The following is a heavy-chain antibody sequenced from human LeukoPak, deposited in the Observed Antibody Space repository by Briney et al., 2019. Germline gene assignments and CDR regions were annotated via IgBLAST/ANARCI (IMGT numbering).Heavy chain of an antibody. CDR1: GGSISSYY. J-gene: IGHJ4*02. V-gene: IGHV4-59*12. CDR3: ARDEYYYDSSGYYGDFDY. Sequence: SETLSLTCTVSGGSISSYYWSWIRQPPGKGLEWIGYIYYSGSTYYNPSLKSRVTISVDTSKNQFSLKLSSVTAADTAVYYCARDEYYYDSSGYYGDFDYWGQGTLVTVSS. CDR2: IYYSGST. D-gene: IGHD3-22*01.